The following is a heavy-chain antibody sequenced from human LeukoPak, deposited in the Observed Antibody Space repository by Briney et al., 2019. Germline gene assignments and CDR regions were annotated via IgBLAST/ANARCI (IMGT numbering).Heavy chain of an antibody. Sequence: RSGGSLRLSCAASGFTFSTYAMSWVRQAPGKGLEWVSVIYSGGSTYYADSVKGRFTISRDNSKNTLYLQMNSLRAEDTAVYYCARVSYDYYYGMDVWGQGTTVTVSS. CDR1: GFTFSTYA. J-gene: IGHJ6*02. CDR2: IYSGGST. CDR3: ARVSYDYYYGMDV. V-gene: IGHV3-53*01. D-gene: IGHD3-22*01.